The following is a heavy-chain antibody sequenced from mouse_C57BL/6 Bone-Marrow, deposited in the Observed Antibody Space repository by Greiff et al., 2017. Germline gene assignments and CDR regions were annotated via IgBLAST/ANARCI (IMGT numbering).Heavy chain of an antibody. J-gene: IGHJ4*01. Sequence: QVQLQQSGPGLVQPSQSLSITCTVSGFSLTSYGVHWVRQSPGKGLEWLGVIWRGGSTDYKAAFMSRLSITKDNSKSQVFFKMNSLQADDTAIYYCAKNSYYSNYPYAMDYWGQGTSVTVSS. CDR1: GFSLTSYG. CDR3: AKNSYYSNYPYAMDY. V-gene: IGHV2-5*01. D-gene: IGHD2-5*01. CDR2: IWRGGST.